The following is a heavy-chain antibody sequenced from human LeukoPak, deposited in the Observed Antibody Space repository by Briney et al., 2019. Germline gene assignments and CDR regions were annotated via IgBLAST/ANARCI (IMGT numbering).Heavy chain of an antibody. Sequence: GGSLRLSCAASGFTFNSDAMSWVRQAPGKGLEWVSIISASGASPYYSDSVKGRFTISRDNSKNTLYLQMNSLRAEDTAVYNCAKRAVAGTYYFDYWGQGTLLTVSS. D-gene: IGHD6-19*01. CDR2: ISASGASP. J-gene: IGHJ4*02. CDR3: AKRAVAGTYYFDY. V-gene: IGHV3-23*01. CDR1: GFTFNSDA.